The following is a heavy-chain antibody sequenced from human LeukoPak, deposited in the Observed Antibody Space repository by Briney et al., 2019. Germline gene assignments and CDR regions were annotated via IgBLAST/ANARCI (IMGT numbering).Heavy chain of an antibody. D-gene: IGHD4-17*01. Sequence: GGSLRLSCTASGFSVSTYPMAWVRQAPGKGLQWVSTITASGTDTFYADSVKGRFTISRDNAKNSLYLQMNSLRAEDTAVYYCARVGSLRLLDYWGQGTLVTVSS. CDR2: ITASGTDT. CDR1: GFSVSTYP. CDR3: ARVGSLRLLDY. J-gene: IGHJ4*02. V-gene: IGHV3-23*01.